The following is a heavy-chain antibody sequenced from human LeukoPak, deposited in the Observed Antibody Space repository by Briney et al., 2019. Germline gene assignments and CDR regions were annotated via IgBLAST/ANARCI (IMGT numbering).Heavy chain of an antibody. Sequence: ASVKVSCKASGYTFTSYGISWVRQAPGQGLEWMGWISVYKGNTNYAQKLQGRVTMTTDTSTSTAYMELRSLRSDDTAVYYCASSSAAGYLNWFDPWGQGTLVTVSS. V-gene: IGHV1-18*01. CDR1: GYTFTSYG. D-gene: IGHD6-13*01. J-gene: IGHJ5*02. CDR2: ISVYKGNT. CDR3: ASSSAAGYLNWFDP.